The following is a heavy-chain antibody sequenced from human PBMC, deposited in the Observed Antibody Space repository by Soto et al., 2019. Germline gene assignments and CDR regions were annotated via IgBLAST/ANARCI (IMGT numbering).Heavy chain of an antibody. CDR2: ASARNTNT. CDR3: AKDVTSHGPRGYSSSWYGWFDP. D-gene: IGHD6-13*01. CDR1: GFTFSSHV. V-gene: IGHV3-23*01. Sequence: EVQVLESGGGLVQPGGSLRLSCAASGFTFSSHVMSWVRQAPGRGLEWVAAASARNTNTYYADSVKGRFTISRDNSKSTVYLQLDSLRVEDTAVYHCAKDVTSHGPRGYSSSWYGWFDPWGQGTLVVVSS. J-gene: IGHJ5*02.